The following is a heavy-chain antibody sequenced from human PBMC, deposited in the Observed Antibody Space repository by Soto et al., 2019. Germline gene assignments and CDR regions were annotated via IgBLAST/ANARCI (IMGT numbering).Heavy chain of an antibody. D-gene: IGHD3-10*01. CDR1: GGSISSYY. V-gene: IGHV4-59*01. CDR3: ARGDRGLRSYYYMDV. J-gene: IGHJ6*03. Sequence: SETLSLTCTVSGGSISSYYWSWIRQPPGKGLEWIGYIYYSGSTNYNPSLKSRVTISVDTSKNQFSLKLSSVTAADTAVYYCARGDRGLRSYYYMDVWGKGTTVTVSS. CDR2: IYYSGST.